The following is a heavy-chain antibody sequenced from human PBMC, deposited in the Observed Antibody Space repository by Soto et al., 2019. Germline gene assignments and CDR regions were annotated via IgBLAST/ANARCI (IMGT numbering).Heavy chain of an antibody. J-gene: IGHJ4*02. CDR2: IYSGGST. V-gene: IGHV3-53*01. CDR1: GFTVSGNY. D-gene: IGHD2-15*01. Sequence: PGGSLRLSCAASGFTVSGNYMSWVRQAPGKGLEWVSVIYSGGSTYYADSVKGRFTISRDNSKNTLYLQMNSLRAEDTAVYYCARGGYCSGGSCPPFRGETYFDYWGQGTLVTVSS. CDR3: ARGGYCSGGSCPPFRGETYFDY.